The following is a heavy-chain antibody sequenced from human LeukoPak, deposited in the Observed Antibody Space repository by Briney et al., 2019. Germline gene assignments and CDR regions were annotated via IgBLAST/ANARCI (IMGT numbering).Heavy chain of an antibody. J-gene: IGHJ4*02. Sequence: GGSLRLSCAASGFSLSSHWVHWVRQAPGKGLVWVSRISDDGSYTSNVDSVKGRFTISRDNVNNMLYLHMNSLRAGDTAVYYCASFGISWRSSYWGQGTLVTVSS. D-gene: IGHD2-21*01. V-gene: IGHV3-74*01. CDR2: ISDDGSYT. CDR3: ASFGISWRSSY. CDR1: GFSLSSHW.